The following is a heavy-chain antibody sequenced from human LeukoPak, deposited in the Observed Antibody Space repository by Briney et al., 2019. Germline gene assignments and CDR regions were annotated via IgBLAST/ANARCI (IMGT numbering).Heavy chain of an antibody. CDR3: ARGLEPNYDILTGYVWFDP. J-gene: IGHJ5*02. D-gene: IGHD3-9*01. CDR1: GGSFSGYY. V-gene: IGHV4-34*01. CDR2: INHSGST. Sequence: SETLSLTCAVYGGSFSGYYWSWIRQPPGKGLEWIGEINHSGSTNYNPSLKSRVTISVDTSKNQFSLKLSSVTAADTAVYYCARGLEPNYDILTGYVWFDPWGQGTLVTVPS.